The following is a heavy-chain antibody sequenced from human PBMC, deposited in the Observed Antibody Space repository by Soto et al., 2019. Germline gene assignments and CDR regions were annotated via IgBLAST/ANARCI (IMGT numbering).Heavy chain of an antibody. V-gene: IGHV4-30-2*01. CDR2: IYYGGST. J-gene: IGHJ6*02. CDR3: ARQSGGYYYYGMDV. CDR1: GGSISSGDYS. Sequence: SETLSLTCTVSGGSISSGDYSWNWIRQPPGKGLEWIGYIYYGGSTYYNPSLKSRVTISVDTSKNQFSLKLSSVTAADSAIYYCARQSGGYYYYGMDVWGQGTTVTVSS. D-gene: IGHD1-26*01.